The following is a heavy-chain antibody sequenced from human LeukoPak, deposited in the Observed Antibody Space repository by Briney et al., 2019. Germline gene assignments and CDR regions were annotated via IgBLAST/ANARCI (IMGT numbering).Heavy chain of an antibody. V-gene: IGHV1-8*02. CDR1: GYTFTSYG. D-gene: IGHD3-3*01. Sequence: GASVKVSCKASGYTFTSYGISWVRQAPGQGLEWMGWMNPNSGNTGYAQKFQGRVTMSRNTSISTAYMELSSLRSEDTAVYYCARGQVLRFLEWLSIYYYYYYGMDVWGQGTTVTVSS. CDR2: MNPNSGNT. J-gene: IGHJ6*02. CDR3: ARGQVLRFLEWLSIYYYYYYGMDV.